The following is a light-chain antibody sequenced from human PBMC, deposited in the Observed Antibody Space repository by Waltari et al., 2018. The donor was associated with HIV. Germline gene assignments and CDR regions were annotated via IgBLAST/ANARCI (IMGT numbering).Light chain of an antibody. CDR1: SSNIGNNY. CDR2: EYD. V-gene: IGLV1-51*02. J-gene: IGLJ3*02. Sequence: SVLTQPPSVSAAPGQKVSISCSGSSSNIGNNYVSWYQQLPGTAPKLLIYEYDRRPSGIPDRFAATKSGASATLDITGLQIGDEADYYCGTWDRSLTTGLFGGGTKLTVL. CDR3: GTWDRSLTTGL.